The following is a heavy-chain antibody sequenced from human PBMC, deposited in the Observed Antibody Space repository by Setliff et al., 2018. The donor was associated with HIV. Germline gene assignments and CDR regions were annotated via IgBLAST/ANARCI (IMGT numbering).Heavy chain of an antibody. V-gene: IGHV3-49*02. Sequence: SWIRQSPGKELEWIGSINYGGTTEYVASVKDRFTISRDDSKSLAYLQMNSLKTEDTAVYYCTAMGVEVVSYYYGMDVWGQGTTVTVSS. CDR2: IGSINYGGTT. J-gene: IGHJ6*02. CDR3: TAMGVEVVSYYYGMDV. D-gene: IGHD2-2*01.